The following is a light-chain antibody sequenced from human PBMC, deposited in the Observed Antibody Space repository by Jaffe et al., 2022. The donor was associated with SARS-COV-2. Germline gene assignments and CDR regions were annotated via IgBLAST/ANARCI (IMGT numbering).Light chain of an antibody. J-gene: IGLJ1*01. CDR3: QSSDLSLSVS. V-gene: IGLV1-40*01. Sequence: QSVLTQPPSVSGAPGQRVSISCTGSSSNIGAGFDVHWYQQLPGTAPKLLIFADTNRPSGVPDRFSGSKSGTSASLAISGLEAEDEADYYCQSSDLSLSVSFGTGTKVTVL. CDR1: SSNIGAGFD. CDR2: ADT.